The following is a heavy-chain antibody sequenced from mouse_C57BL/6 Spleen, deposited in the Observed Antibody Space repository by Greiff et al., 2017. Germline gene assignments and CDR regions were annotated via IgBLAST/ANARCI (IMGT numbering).Heavy chain of an antibody. V-gene: IGHV1-15*01. CDR2: IDPETGGT. CDR3: TGYYGNYKGAMDY. J-gene: IGHJ4*01. CDR1: GYTFTDYE. Sequence: QVQLQQSGAELVRPGASVTLSCKASGYTFTDYEMHWVKQTPVHGLEWIGAIDPETGGTAYNQKFKGKAILTADISSSTAYMELRSLTSEDSAVYYCTGYYGNYKGAMDYWGQGTSVTVSS. D-gene: IGHD2-1*01.